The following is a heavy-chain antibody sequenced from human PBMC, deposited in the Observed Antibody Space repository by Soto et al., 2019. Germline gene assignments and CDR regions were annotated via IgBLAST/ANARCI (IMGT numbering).Heavy chain of an antibody. CDR3: ARAHLGGDRYILEPFDP. CDR2: TYYRSKWYN. J-gene: IGHJ5*02. CDR1: GDSVSSNSAT. Sequence: PSQTLSLTCAISGDSVSSNSATWNWIRQSPSRGLEWLGRTYYRSKWYNDYAPSVRSRIIINPDTSKNQFSLQLNSVIPEDTAVYYCARAHLGGDRYILEPFDPWGQGTLVTVSS. V-gene: IGHV6-1*01. D-gene: IGHD1-1*01.